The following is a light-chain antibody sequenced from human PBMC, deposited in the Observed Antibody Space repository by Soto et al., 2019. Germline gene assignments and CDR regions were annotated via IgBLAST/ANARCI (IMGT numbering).Light chain of an antibody. CDR2: GAS. J-gene: IGKJ2*01. CDR3: QQYGSSPYT. CDR1: QSVSSSY. V-gene: IGKV3-20*01. Sequence: EIVLTQSPGTLSLSPGERATLSCRASQSVSSSYLAWYQQKPGQAPRLLIYGASSRATGIPDMFSGSGSGTDFTLIISRLEPEDFAGSYCQQYGSSPYTFGRGTKLEIK.